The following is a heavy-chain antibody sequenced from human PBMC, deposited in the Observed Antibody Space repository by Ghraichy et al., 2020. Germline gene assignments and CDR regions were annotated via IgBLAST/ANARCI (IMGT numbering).Heavy chain of an antibody. D-gene: IGHD2-15*01. Sequence: SETLSLTCTVSGGSISISYYWGWIRQPPGKGLEWIGSLNYSGRTYSNPSLKSRVTISVDTSKNQFSLKLNAVTAADTALYYCARQGGRGLPYFDHWGQGTLVTVSS. J-gene: IGHJ4*02. V-gene: IGHV4-39*01. CDR1: GGSISISYY. CDR2: LNYSGRT. CDR3: ARQGGRGLPYFDH.